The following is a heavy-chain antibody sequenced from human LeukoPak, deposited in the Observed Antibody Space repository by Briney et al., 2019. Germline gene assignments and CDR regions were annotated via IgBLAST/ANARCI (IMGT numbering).Heavy chain of an antibody. V-gene: IGHV1-69*13. D-gene: IGHD4-17*01. Sequence: GASVKVSCKASGGTFSSYAISWVRQAPGQGLEWMGGIIPIFGTANYAQKFQGRVTITADESTSTAYMELSSLRSEDTAVYYCARDGEYGDPYYYYYYYMDVWGKGTAVTVSS. CDR3: ARDGEYGDPYYYYYYYMDV. CDR1: GGTFSSYA. J-gene: IGHJ6*03. CDR2: IIPIFGTA.